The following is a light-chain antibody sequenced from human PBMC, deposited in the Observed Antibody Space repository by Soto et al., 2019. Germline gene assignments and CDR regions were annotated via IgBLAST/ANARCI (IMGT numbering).Light chain of an antibody. Sequence: QSALTQPASVSGSPGQSITISCTGTSSDVGSYNRVSWYQQPPGKAPKLMIYDVSARPSGVSDRFSGSKSGNTASLTISRLQSEDEADYYCISYSGTTNTPVVFGGGTKLTVL. J-gene: IGLJ2*01. V-gene: IGLV2-14*01. CDR2: DVS. CDR1: SSDVGSYNR. CDR3: ISYSGTTNTPVV.